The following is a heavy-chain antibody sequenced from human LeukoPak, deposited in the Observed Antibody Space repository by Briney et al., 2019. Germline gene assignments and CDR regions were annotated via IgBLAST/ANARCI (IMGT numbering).Heavy chain of an antibody. J-gene: IGHJ4*02. CDR3: AKELGLTLPFDC. CDR2: ISASGSGT. D-gene: IGHD3-16*01. Sequence: GGSLRLSCAASGFTFSNYAMSWVRQAPGKGLEWVSAISASGSGTYYADSVRGRFTISRDNSKNTLYLEMSSLRAEDTAVYYCAKELGLTLPFDCWGQGTLVTVSS. V-gene: IGHV3-23*01. CDR1: GFTFSNYA.